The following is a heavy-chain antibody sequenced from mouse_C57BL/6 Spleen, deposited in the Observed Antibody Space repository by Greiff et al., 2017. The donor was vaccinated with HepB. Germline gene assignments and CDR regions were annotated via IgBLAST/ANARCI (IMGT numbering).Heavy chain of an antibody. Sequence: QVQLQQPGAELVKPGASVKMSCKASGYTFTSYWITWVKQRPGQGLEWIGDIYPGSGSTNYNEKFKSKATLTVDTSSSTAYMQLSSLTSEDSAVDYCARSGSYYGSSYNYWGQGTTLTVSS. V-gene: IGHV1-55*01. CDR1: GYTFTSYW. CDR3: ARSGSYYGSSYNY. D-gene: IGHD1-1*01. CDR2: IYPGSGST. J-gene: IGHJ2*01.